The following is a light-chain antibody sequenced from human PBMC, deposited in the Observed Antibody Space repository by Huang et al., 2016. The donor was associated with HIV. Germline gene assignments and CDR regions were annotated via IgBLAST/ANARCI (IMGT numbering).Light chain of an antibody. CDR1: QSVLYSSNNKNY. CDR3: QHYYTTPPA. V-gene: IGKV4-1*01. Sequence: DIVMTQSPESLAVFLGERDTINCKSSQSVLYSSNNKNYLAWYQQKQGQSPKLLIYWASSRESGVPARFSGSGSGTDFTLTISGLQAEDVAVYYCQHYYTTPPAFGQGTKVEIK. J-gene: IGKJ1*01. CDR2: WAS.